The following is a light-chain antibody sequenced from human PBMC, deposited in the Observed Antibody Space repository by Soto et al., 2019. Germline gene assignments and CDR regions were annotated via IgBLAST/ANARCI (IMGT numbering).Light chain of an antibody. Sequence: EVVMTQSPATLSVSPGERATLSCRASETVATNLAWYQQKPGQAPRLLISGASTRAAGISDRFRGSGSGTEFTLTISSLQSEDFAVYYCEQYGSSPRTFGQGTKVDI. CDR3: EQYGSSPRT. J-gene: IGKJ1*01. V-gene: IGKV3-15*01. CDR2: GAS. CDR1: ETVATN.